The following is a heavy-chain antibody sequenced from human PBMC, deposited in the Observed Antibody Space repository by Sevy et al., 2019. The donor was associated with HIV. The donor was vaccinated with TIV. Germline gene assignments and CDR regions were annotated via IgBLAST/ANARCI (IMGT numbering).Heavy chain of an antibody. CDR1: GFTFSSYA. CDR3: AKDHNLWSEGGFLHH. J-gene: IGHJ1*01. Sequence: GGSLRLSCAASGFTFSSYAIHWVRQTPGKGLEWVAVISYDGNNKYYADSMKGRFTVSRDNSKNTLYAQMNSLRAEDTAVYYCAKDHNLWSEGGFLHHWGQSTLVTVSS. CDR2: ISYDGNNK. V-gene: IGHV3-30*18. D-gene: IGHD3-10*01.